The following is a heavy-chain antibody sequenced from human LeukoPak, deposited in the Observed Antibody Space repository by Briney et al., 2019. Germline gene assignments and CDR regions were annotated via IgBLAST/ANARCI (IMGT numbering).Heavy chain of an antibody. D-gene: IGHD3-3*01. Sequence: AGSLRLSCAASGFTFSSYGMHWVRQAPGKGLEWVAVISYDGSNKYYADSVKGRFTISRDNSKNTLYLQMNSLRAEDTAVYYCARLREIPVFGVVTKSTSYFDYWGQGTLVTVSS. J-gene: IGHJ4*02. CDR3: ARLREIPVFGVVTKSTSYFDY. CDR1: GFTFSSYG. V-gene: IGHV3-30*03. CDR2: ISYDGSNK.